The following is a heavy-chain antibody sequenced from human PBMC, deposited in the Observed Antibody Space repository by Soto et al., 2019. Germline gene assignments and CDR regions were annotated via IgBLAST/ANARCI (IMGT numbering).Heavy chain of an antibody. CDR2: INHSGST. CDR3: ARGPLLWGSGYPSFDY. CDR1: GGSFSGYY. Sequence: SETLSLTCAVYGGSFSGYYWSWIRQPPGKGLEWIGEINHSGSTNYNPSLKSRVTISVDTSKNQFSLKLSSVTAADTAVYYCARGPLLWGSGYPSFDYWGQGTLVTVSS. V-gene: IGHV4-34*01. J-gene: IGHJ4*02. D-gene: IGHD3-22*01.